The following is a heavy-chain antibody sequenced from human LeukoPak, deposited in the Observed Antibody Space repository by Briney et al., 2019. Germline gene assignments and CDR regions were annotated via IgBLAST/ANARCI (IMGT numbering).Heavy chain of an antibody. CDR1: GFTVTGTH. D-gene: IGHD3-16*01. CDR2: IYTGGTT. CDR3: ARDQATSGGDLDS. V-gene: IGHV3-53*01. J-gene: IGHJ4*02. Sequence: SGGSLRLSCAASGFTVTGTHMSWVRQAPGKGLEWVSAIYTGGTTYYSDSVEGRFTISRDGSKNILYLQMDSLRVEDTAVYYCARDQATSGGDLDSWGQGTLVTVSS.